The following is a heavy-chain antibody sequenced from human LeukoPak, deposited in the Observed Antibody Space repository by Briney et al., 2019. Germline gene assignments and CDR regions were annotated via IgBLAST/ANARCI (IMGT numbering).Heavy chain of an antibody. CDR2: IYYSGST. CDR3: ARCHQLGAFDI. V-gene: IGHV4-61*01. D-gene: IGHD1-1*01. J-gene: IGHJ3*02. CDR1: GGSVSSGSYY. Sequence: PSETLSLTCTVSGGSVSSGSYYWSWIRQPPGKGLEWIGYIYYSGSTNYNPSLKSRVTISVDTSKNQFSLKLSSVTAADTAVYYCARCHQLGAFDIWGQGTMVTVSS.